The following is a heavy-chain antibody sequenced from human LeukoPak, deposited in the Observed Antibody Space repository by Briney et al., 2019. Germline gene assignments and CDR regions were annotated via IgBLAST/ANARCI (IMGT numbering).Heavy chain of an antibody. CDR2: IKHDGSDK. Sequence: GGSLRLSWSASGFTFSNYWMTWVCQSPGKGLEWVAIIKHDGSDKYCVDSVKGRFTISRDNAKNTLYLQMNSLRAEDTAVYYCAREIASYYDYVWGSYRSQNVDYWGQGTLVTVSS. J-gene: IGHJ4*02. V-gene: IGHV3-7*01. CDR3: AREIASYYDYVWGSYRSQNVDY. D-gene: IGHD3-16*02. CDR1: GFTFSNYW.